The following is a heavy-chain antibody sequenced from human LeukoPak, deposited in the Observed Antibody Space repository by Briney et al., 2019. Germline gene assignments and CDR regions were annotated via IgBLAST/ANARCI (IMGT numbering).Heavy chain of an antibody. J-gene: IGHJ3*02. V-gene: IGHV5-51*01. CDR3: ARHLWEPFDAFDI. D-gene: IGHD1-26*01. Sequence: GESLMISCKGSGYNFANYWIGWVRQMPGKGLEWTGIIYPGESDTSYSPSFQGQVTISADKSISTAYLQWSSLKASDTAMYYCARHLWEPFDAFDIWGQGTMVTVSS. CDR2: IYPGESDT. CDR1: GYNFANYW.